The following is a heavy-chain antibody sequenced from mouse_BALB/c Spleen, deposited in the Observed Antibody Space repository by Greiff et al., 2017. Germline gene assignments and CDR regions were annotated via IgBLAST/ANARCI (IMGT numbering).Heavy chain of an antibody. V-gene: IGHV5-6-4*01. CDR2: ISSGGSYT. CDR1: GFTFSSYT. Sequence: EVKLMESGGGLVKPGGSLKLSCAASGFTFSSYTMSWVRQTPEKRLEWVATISSGGSYTYYPDSVKGRFTISRDNAKNTLYLQMSSLKSEDTAMYYCARTYDYDWFAYWGQGTLVTVSA. CDR3: ARTYDYDWFAY. D-gene: IGHD2-4*01. J-gene: IGHJ3*01.